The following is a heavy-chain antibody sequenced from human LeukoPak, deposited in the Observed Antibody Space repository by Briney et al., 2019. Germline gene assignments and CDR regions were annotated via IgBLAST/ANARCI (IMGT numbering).Heavy chain of an antibody. CDR2: IRYDGSNK. J-gene: IGHJ4*02. Sequence: GGSLRLSCAASGFTFSSYGMHWVRQAPGKGLEWVAFIRYDGSNKYYADSVKGRFTISRDNSKNTLYLQMNNLRAEDTAVYYCAKDRSSSGWYASFFDYWGQGTLVTVSS. V-gene: IGHV3-30*02. D-gene: IGHD6-19*01. CDR1: GFTFSSYG. CDR3: AKDRSSSGWYASFFDY.